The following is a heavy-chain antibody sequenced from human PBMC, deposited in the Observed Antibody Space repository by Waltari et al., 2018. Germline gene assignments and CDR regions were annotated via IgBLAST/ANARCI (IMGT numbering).Heavy chain of an antibody. V-gene: IGHV1-8*01. CDR1: GYTFTSSA. J-gene: IGHJ3*02. Sequence: QVQLVQSVAEVKKPGASVKVSCTASGYTFTSSALTWVRQATGQGLEWMGWMNPNSGNTGYAQKFQGRVTMTRNTSISTAYMELSSLRSEDTAVYYCASSPGGVVISLDAFDIWGQGTMVTVSS. CDR3: ASSPGGVVISLDAFDI. CDR2: MNPNSGNT. D-gene: IGHD3-3*01.